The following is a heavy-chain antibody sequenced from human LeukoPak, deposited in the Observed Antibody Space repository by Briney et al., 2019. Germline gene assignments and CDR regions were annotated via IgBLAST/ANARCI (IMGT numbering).Heavy chain of an antibody. D-gene: IGHD6-13*01. J-gene: IGHJ4*02. CDR1: GGSVSSGSYY. V-gene: IGHV4-61*01. CDR3: ATSSSWGLYYFDY. Sequence: PSETLSLTCTVSGGSVSSGSYYWSWLRQPPGKGLEWIGYIYYSGSTNYNPSLKSRVTISVDTSRNQFSLKLSSVTAADTAVYYCATSSSWGLYYFDYWGQGTLVTVSS. CDR2: IYYSGST.